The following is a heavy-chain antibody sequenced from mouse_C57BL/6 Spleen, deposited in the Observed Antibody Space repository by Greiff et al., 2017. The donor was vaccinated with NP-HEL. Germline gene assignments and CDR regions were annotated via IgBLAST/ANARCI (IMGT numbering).Heavy chain of an antibody. D-gene: IGHD2-10*01. CDR2: IHPNSGST. Sequence: QVQLQQPGAELVKPGASVKLSCKASGYTFTSYWMHWVKQGPGQGLEWIGMIHPNSGSTNYNEKFKSKATLTVYKSSSTAYMQLSSLTSEDSAVYYCASAYSSFAYWGQGTLVTVSA. J-gene: IGHJ3*01. CDR1: GYTFTSYW. V-gene: IGHV1-64*01. CDR3: ASAYSSFAY.